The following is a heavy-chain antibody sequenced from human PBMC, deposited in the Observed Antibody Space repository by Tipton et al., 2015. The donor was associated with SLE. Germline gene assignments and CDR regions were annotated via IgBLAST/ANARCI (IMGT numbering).Heavy chain of an antibody. Sequence: TLSLTCAVYGGSFSGYYWSWIRQPPGKGLEWIGEINPSGSANYNPSLKSRVTISVDTSKKQFSLKLSSVTAADTAVYYCARDGGYCSGGSCYSPRWYFDLWGRGTLVTVSS. CDR3: ARDGGYCSGGSCYSPRWYFDL. CDR1: GGSFSGYY. D-gene: IGHD2-15*01. V-gene: IGHV4-34*01. CDR2: INPSGSA. J-gene: IGHJ2*01.